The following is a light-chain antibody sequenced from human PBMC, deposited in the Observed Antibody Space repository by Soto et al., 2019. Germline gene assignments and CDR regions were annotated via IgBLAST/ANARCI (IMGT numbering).Light chain of an antibody. V-gene: IGKV3-11*01. J-gene: IGKJ1*01. CDR1: QSVSSY. CDR2: DAS. CDR3: QQRVSWPLT. Sequence: EIVLTQSPATLSLSPGERATLSCRASQSVSSYLAWYQQKPGQAPRLLIYDASNRATGIPARFSGSGSGTDFTLTIASLEPEDFSVYYCQQRVSWPLTFGQWTKLEIK.